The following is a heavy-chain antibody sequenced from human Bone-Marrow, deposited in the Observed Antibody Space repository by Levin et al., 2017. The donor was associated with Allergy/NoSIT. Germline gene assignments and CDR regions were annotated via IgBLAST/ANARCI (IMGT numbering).Heavy chain of an antibody. CDR2: IYYSGST. V-gene: IGHV4-59*01. D-gene: IGHD2-15*01. CDR3: ARQGLGYCSGGSCAGGAFDI. Sequence: SQTLSLTCTVSGGSISSYYWSWIRQPPGKGLEWIGYIYYSGSTNYNPSLKSRVTISVDTSKNQFSLKLSSVTAADTAVYYCARQGLGYCSGGSCAGGAFDIWGQGTMVTVSS. CDR1: GGSISSYY. J-gene: IGHJ3*02.